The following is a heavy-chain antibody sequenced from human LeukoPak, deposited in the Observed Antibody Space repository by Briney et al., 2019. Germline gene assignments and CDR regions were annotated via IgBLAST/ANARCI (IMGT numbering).Heavy chain of an antibody. CDR3: ARVVAMSGLDY. V-gene: IGHV4-34*01. Sequence: SETLPLTCAVYGGSFSCYYWSWIRQPPGKGLEWIGAINRSGSTTYNPSLKSRATISVDTSKNQFSLKLSSVAAADTAVYYCARVVAMSGLDYWGQGTLVTVSS. D-gene: IGHD2-2*01. J-gene: IGHJ4*02. CDR2: INRSGST. CDR1: GGSFSCYY.